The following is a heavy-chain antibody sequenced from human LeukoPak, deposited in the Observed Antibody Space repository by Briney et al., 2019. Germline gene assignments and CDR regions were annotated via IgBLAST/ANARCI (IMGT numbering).Heavy chain of an antibody. D-gene: IGHD2/OR15-2a*01. CDR2: ISAYNGNT. J-gene: IGHJ4*02. V-gene: IGHV1-18*01. Sequence: GESLKISCNGSGYTFTSYGISWVRQAPGQGLEWMGWISAYNGNTNYAQKLQGRVTMTTDTSTSTAYMELRSLRSDDTAVYYCASGPFPGATDYWGQGTLVTVSS. CDR1: GYTFTSYG. CDR3: ASGPFPGATDY.